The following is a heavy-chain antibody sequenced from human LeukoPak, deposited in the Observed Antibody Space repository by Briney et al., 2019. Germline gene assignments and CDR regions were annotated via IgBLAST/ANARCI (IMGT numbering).Heavy chain of an antibody. D-gene: IGHD2-21*02. CDR1: GDSISKSNW. V-gene: IGHV4-4*02. CDR3: AKAVTASSGRFSLDY. Sequence: SGTLSLTCAVSGDSISKSNWWSWVRQPPGKGLEWIGEISHSGSINYHPSLKSRVIISIDKSKNHFSLKLSSVTAADTAVYYCAKAVTASSGRFSLDYWGQGTLVTVSS. J-gene: IGHJ4*02. CDR2: ISHSGSI.